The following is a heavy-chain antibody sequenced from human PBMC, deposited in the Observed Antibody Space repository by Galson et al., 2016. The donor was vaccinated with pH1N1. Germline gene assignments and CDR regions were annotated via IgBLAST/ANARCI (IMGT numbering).Heavy chain of an antibody. V-gene: IGHV3-11*01. CDR1: EFPFSHYY. D-gene: IGHD3-10*01. CDR2: ISGSDTTI. Sequence: SLRLSCAASEFPFSHYYMGWIRQAPGKGLEWISYISGSDTTIYYADSVRGRFTISRDNAQNSLYLHMNSLRAEDTAVYYCARDHFGWAFDVWGQGTMGTVSP. J-gene: IGHJ3*01. CDR3: ARDHFGWAFDV.